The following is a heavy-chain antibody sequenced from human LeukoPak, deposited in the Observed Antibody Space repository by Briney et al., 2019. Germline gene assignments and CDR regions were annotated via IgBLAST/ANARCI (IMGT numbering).Heavy chain of an antibody. CDR1: GFTFSSYE. Sequence: GGSLRLSCAASGFTFSSYEMSWFRQAPGKGLEWVGFIRSKAYGGTTEYAASVKGRFTISRDDSRSIAYLQMNSLRTEDTAVYYCARGRTTVTPLGDYWGQGTLVTVSS. CDR3: ARGRTTVTPLGDY. D-gene: IGHD4-11*01. V-gene: IGHV3-49*03. CDR2: IRSKAYGGTT. J-gene: IGHJ4*02.